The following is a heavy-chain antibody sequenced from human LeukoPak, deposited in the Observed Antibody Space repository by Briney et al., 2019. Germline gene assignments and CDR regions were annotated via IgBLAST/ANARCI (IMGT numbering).Heavy chain of an antibody. CDR2: INPEETTT. J-gene: IGHJ3*01. Sequence: PGGSLRLSCATSGFTFSKFWMHWVRQAPGRGLAWVSRINPEETTTNYADSVKGRFTISRDNAKNTLYLQMDSLRAEDTAVCFCARGGLEPFDVWGQGTLVTVS. V-gene: IGHV3-74*01. CDR1: GFTFSKFW. D-gene: IGHD1-1*01. CDR3: ARGGLEPFDV.